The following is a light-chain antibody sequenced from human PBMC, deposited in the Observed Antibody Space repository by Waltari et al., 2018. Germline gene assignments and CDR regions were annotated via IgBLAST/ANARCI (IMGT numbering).Light chain of an antibody. Sequence: DIQMTQSPSSLSASVGDRVTITCRASQGISNSLAWYQQKPGKAPKLLLSAASTLESGVPSRFRGSGSGTDYTLTISSLQPEDFATYHCQQYYHTRQITFGPGTKVDFK. CDR2: AAS. CDR1: QGISNS. CDR3: QQYYHTRQIT. V-gene: IGKV1-NL1*01. J-gene: IGKJ3*01.